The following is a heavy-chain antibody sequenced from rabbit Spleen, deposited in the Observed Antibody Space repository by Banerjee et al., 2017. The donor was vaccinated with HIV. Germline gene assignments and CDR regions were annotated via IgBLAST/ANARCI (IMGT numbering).Heavy chain of an antibody. CDR2: IDLVFGST. Sequence: QLKESGGRLVQPGGSLTLTCTASGFSLSNYKVSWVRQAAGKGLEWIGYIDLVFGSTYYASWVNGRFTISSHNAQNTLYLQLNSLTAADTATYFCVRGASSTGYYSLWGPGTLVTVS. J-gene: IGHJ6*01. D-gene: IGHD1-1*01. V-gene: IGHV1S7*01. CDR3: VRGASSTGYYSL. CDR1: GFSLSNYK.